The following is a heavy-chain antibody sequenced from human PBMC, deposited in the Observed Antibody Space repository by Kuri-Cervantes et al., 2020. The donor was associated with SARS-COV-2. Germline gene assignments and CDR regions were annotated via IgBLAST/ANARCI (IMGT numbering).Heavy chain of an antibody. CDR2: ISAITSST. CDR1: GFTFSSYA. J-gene: IGHJ4*02. CDR3: AKDWDSRGYYLFDH. V-gene: IGHV3-23*01. D-gene: IGHD3-22*01. Sequence: GGSLRLSCAASGFTFSSYAMSWVRQAPGKGPEWVSGISAITSSTYYADSVKGRFTISRDNSKNTMYLQMNSLRAEDTAVYYCAKDWDSRGYYLFDHWGQGTLVTVSS.